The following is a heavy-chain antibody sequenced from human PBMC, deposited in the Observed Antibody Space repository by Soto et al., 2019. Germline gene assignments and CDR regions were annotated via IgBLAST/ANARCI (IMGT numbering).Heavy chain of an antibody. CDR2: ISGSGGST. Sequence: EVQLLESGGGLVQPGGSLRLSCAASGFTFSSYAMSWVRQAPGKGLEGVSGISGSGGSTYYADSVKGRFTTSRDNSKNTLYLQMNSLRAEDTAVYYCAKAHSGYVWGRYYFDYWGQGTLVTVSS. V-gene: IGHV3-23*01. J-gene: IGHJ4*02. D-gene: IGHD5-12*01. CDR1: GFTFSSYA. CDR3: AKAHSGYVWGRYYFDY.